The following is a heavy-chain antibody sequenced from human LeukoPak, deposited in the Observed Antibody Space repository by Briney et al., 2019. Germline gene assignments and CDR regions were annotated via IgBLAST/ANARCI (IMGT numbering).Heavy chain of an antibody. CDR2: ISSSSRTI. CDR1: GFAFNYYS. D-gene: IGHD3-10*01. CDR3: AKGSGHLWFYYYGMDV. V-gene: IGHV3-48*04. J-gene: IGHJ6*02. Sequence: PGGSLRLSCAASGFAFNYYSMNWVRQAPGKGLEWVAYISSSSRTIYYTDSVKGRFTISRDNAKNSLYLQMNSLRAEDAAVYYCAKGSGHLWFYYYGMDVWGQGTTVTVSS.